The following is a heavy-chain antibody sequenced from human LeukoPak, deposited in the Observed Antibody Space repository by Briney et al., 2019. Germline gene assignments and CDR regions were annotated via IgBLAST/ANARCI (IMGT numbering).Heavy chain of an antibody. D-gene: IGHD3-3*01. CDR3: ARDKRTIFGVVTYYYYGMDV. V-gene: IGHV1-69*04. Sequence: ASVKVSCTASGGTFSSYAISWVRQAPGQGLEWMGRIIPILGIANYAQKFQGRVTITADKSTSTAYMELGSLRSEDTAVYYCARDKRTIFGVVTYYYYGMDVWGQGTTVTVSS. CDR1: GGTFSSYA. CDR2: IIPILGIA. J-gene: IGHJ6*02.